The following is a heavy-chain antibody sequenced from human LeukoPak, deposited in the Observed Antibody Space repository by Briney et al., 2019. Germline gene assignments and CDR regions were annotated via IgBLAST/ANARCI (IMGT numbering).Heavy chain of an antibody. V-gene: IGHV3-53*01. CDR1: GFTVSSNY. Sequence: SGGSLRLSCAASGFTVSSNYMSWVRQAPGKGLEWVSVIYSGGSTYYADSVKGRFTISRDNSKNTLYLQMNSLRTEDTAVYYCARGLMYYDTSGFGDYWGQGTLVTVSS. CDR3: ARGLMYYDTSGFGDY. CDR2: IYSGGST. D-gene: IGHD3-22*01. J-gene: IGHJ4*02.